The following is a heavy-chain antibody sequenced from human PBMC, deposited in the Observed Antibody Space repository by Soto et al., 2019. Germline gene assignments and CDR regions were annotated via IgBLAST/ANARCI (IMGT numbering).Heavy chain of an antibody. CDR1: GFTFSSYS. Sequence: GGSLRLSCAASGFTFSSYSMNWVRQAPGKGLEWVSSISSSSSYIYYADSVKGRFTISRDNAKNSLYLQMNSLRAEDTAVYYCARDRTYYDSSNDAFDIWGQGTMVTVSS. J-gene: IGHJ3*02. CDR3: ARDRTYYDSSNDAFDI. CDR2: ISSSSSYI. V-gene: IGHV3-21*01. D-gene: IGHD3-22*01.